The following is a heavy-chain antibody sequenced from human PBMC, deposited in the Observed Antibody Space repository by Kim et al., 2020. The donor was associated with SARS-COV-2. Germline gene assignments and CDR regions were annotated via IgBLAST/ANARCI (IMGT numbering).Heavy chain of an antibody. J-gene: IGHJ4*02. CDR3: ARDGSDYYGSSGGYDD. D-gene: IGHD3-22*01. CDR2: IWYEGSNK. V-gene: IGHV3-33*01. Sequence: GGSLRLSCAASGFTFRSFGMHWVRQAPGKGLEWVAAIWYEGSNKYYADSVKGRFTISRDNSKNTLYLQMNSLRAEDTAVYYCARDGSDYYGSSGGYDDWGQGTLVTVSS. CDR1: GFTFRSFG.